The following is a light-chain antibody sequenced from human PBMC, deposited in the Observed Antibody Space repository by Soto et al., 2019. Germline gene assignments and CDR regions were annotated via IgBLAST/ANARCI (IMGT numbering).Light chain of an antibody. J-gene: IGLJ2*01. Sequence: QSVLPQPPSVSGAPGQRVTISCTGTSFNIGAGFDVHWYQHLPVKGPKLLIYGTDNRPSGVSDRFSGSKSGTSASLAITGLQAEDEGDYYCQSYDITLSGVVFGGGTKLTVL. CDR2: GTD. CDR3: QSYDITLSGVV. V-gene: IGLV1-40*01. CDR1: SFNIGAGFD.